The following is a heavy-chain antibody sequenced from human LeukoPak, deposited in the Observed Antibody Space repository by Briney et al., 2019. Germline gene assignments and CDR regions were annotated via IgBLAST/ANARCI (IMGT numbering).Heavy chain of an antibody. D-gene: IGHD5-18*01. V-gene: IGHV1-2*02. J-gene: IGHJ4*02. CDR3: ARTKVTSDGAL. Sequence: GASVKVSCKASGYTFTDYYIHWVRQAPGQGLEWMGGITPNSGGTIYAQTFQGRFTMTRDTSISTAYMELSRLRSDDTAVYYCARTKVTSDGALWGQGTLVTVSS. CDR2: ITPNSGGT. CDR1: GYTFTDYY.